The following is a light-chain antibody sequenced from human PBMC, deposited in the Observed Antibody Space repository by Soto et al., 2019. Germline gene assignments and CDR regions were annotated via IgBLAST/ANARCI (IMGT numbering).Light chain of an antibody. CDR1: QTVISNS. Sequence: EMGLTQSPGTVSIRHGKAGTLSSRPSQTVISNSLAWYQQKPGQPPRLLIHGASTRAPGIPDRFSGSRSGTDFTLTISRLEPEDFAVYYCQLYGGSPKSFGQGTKVDIK. CDR3: QLYGGSPKS. V-gene: IGKV3-20*01. CDR2: GAS. J-gene: IGKJ1*01.